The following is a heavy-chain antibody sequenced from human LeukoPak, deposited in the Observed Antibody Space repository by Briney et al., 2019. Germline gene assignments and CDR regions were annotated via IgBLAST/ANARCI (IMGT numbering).Heavy chain of an antibody. D-gene: IGHD6-13*01. V-gene: IGHV4-59*08. CDR2: IYYSGST. Sequence: PSETLSLTCTVSGGSISSYYWSWIRQPPGKGLEWIGYIYYSGSTNYNPSLKSRVTISVDTSKNQFSLKLSSVTAADTAVYYCARQFVAAASGAFDIWGQGTMVTVSS. CDR1: GGSISSYY. J-gene: IGHJ3*02. CDR3: ARQFVAAASGAFDI.